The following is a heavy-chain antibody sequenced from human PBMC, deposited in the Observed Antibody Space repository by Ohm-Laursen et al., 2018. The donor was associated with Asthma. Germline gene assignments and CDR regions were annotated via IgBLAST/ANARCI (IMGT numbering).Heavy chain of an antibody. V-gene: IGHV4-59*07. Sequence: SDTLSLTCTVSGGSISSYYWSWIRQPPGKGLEWIGYIYYSGSTSYNPSLKSRVTISVDTSKNQFSLKLSSVTAADTAVYYCARGGSGAGADGMDVWGQGTTVTVSS. D-gene: IGHD2-15*01. CDR1: GGSISSYY. CDR2: IYYSGST. CDR3: ARGGSGAGADGMDV. J-gene: IGHJ6*02.